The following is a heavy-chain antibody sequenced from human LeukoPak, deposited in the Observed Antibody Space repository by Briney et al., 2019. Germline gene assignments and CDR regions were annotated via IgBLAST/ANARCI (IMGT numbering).Heavy chain of an antibody. CDR3: AREGLEWLSYYYYYMDV. CDR2: IMPSGGNT. J-gene: IGHJ6*03. Sequence: ASVKVSCKASGYTFTSFYVHWVRQAPGQGLEWMGMIMPSGGNTIYAQKFQGRLTMTRDMSTSTVYMELSSLRSEDTAVYYCAREGLEWLSYYYYYMDVWGKGTTVTVSS. V-gene: IGHV1-46*01. CDR1: GYTFTSFY. D-gene: IGHD3-3*01.